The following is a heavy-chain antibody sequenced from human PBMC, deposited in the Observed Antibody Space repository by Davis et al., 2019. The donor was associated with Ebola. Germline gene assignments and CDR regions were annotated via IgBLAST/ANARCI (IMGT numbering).Heavy chain of an antibody. V-gene: IGHV3-74*01. D-gene: IGHD3-16*01. J-gene: IGHJ4*02. CDR1: GFSFSGYW. CDR3: ATSESFFDYAAYFHY. CDR2: IDIDGGSI. Sequence: PGGSLRLSCAGSGFSFSGYWMHWVRQTPGKGLVWVSRIDIDGGSISYADSVKGRFTISRDNAKNSLYLQMNSLKAEDTAVYFCATSESFFDYAAYFHYWGQGTLLTVSS.